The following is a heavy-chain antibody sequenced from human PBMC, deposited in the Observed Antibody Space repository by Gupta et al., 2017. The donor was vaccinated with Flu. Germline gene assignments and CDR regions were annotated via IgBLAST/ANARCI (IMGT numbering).Heavy chain of an antibody. Sequence: QVQLPESGPGLVKPSETLSLTCAVSGYSISSGDYWGWIRRPPGKGVEWIGSIYHSGSTNSNQNLKSRITISVDKSKTQFPLKLSSVAAGDTAVDYCARGRAKGRGGGNDYWGQGTLVTVSS. CDR2: IYHSGST. D-gene: IGHD1-26*01. CDR3: ARGRAKGRGGGNDY. V-gene: IGHV4-38-2*01. CDR1: GYSISSGDY. J-gene: IGHJ4*02.